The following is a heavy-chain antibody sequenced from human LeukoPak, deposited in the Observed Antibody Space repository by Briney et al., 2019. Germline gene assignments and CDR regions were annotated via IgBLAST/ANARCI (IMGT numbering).Heavy chain of an antibody. CDR2: ISAYNGNT. CDR3: ARAPEGGGYMDV. J-gene: IGHJ6*03. Sequence: ASVKVSCKASGYTFTSYGISWVRQTPGQGLEWMGWISAYNGNTNYAQKLQDRVTMTTDTSTSTAYMELRSLRSDDTAVYYCARAPEGGGYMDVWGKGTTVTVSS. V-gene: IGHV1-18*01. CDR1: GYTFTSYG.